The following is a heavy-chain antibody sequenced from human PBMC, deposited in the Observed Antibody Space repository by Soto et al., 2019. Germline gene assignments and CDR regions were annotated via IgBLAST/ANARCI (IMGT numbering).Heavy chain of an antibody. CDR3: ARDHSGYYFDY. CDR1: GFTFSNYG. CDR2: IWYDGSNK. D-gene: IGHD5-12*01. Sequence: GGSLRLSCAASGFTFSNYGMHWVRQAPGKGLEWVAVIWYDGSNKYYADSVKGRFTISRDDSKNTLYLQMNSLRAEDTAVYYCARDHSGYYFDYWGQGTLVTVSS. V-gene: IGHV3-33*01. J-gene: IGHJ4*02.